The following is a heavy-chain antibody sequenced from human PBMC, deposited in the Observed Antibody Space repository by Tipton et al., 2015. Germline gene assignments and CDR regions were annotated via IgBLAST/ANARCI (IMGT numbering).Heavy chain of an antibody. CDR1: GFAFDDYA. J-gene: IGHJ4*02. V-gene: IGHV3-9*01. CDR2: INWNSAVI. CDR3: AAANDYGVSLFEY. D-gene: IGHD4-17*01. Sequence: SLRLSCAASGFAFDDYAMHWVRQVPGKGLEWVSSINWNSAVIGYADSVKGRFTISRDNAKSSLYLQINSLRPEDTALYYCAAANDYGVSLFEYWGQGTLVTVSS.